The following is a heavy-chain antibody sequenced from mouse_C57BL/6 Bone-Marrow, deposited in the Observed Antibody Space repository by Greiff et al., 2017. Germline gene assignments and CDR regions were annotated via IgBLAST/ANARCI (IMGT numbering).Heavy chain of an antibody. Sequence: EVKLQESGGDLVKPGGSLKLSCAASGFTFSSYGMSWVRQTPDQRLEWVATISSGGSYTYYPDSVKGRYTISRDNAKNTLYLQMRSLKSEDTAMCYCARRDDYEDYYAMDYWGQGTSVTVSS. J-gene: IGHJ4*01. V-gene: IGHV5-6*02. CDR2: ISSGGSYT. CDR1: GFTFSSYG. D-gene: IGHD2-4*01. CDR3: ARRDDYEDYYAMDY.